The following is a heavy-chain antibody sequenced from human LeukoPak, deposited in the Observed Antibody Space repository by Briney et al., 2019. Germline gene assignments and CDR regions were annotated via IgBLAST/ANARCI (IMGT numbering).Heavy chain of an antibody. CDR1: GFSLTTSGEG. V-gene: IGHV2-5*01. CDR2: IYWNDEK. J-gene: IGHJ4*02. Sequence: SGPTLVRPTATLTLTCTLSGFSLTTSGEGVGWFRQPPGKALEWLALIYWNDEKRYTPSLRSRLTITKDASHNQVVLTVTNMDPVDTATYFCAHGERRDIAAFDAWGQGTLVTVAS. D-gene: IGHD1-1*01. CDR3: AHGERRDIAAFDA.